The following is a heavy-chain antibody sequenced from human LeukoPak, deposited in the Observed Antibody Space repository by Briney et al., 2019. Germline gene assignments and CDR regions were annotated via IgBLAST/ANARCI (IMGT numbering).Heavy chain of an antibody. CDR1: GFTFSSYG. J-gene: IGHJ4*02. Sequence: PGGSLRLSCAASGFTFSSYGMHWVRQAPGKGLEWVAFIRYDGSNKYYADSVKGRFTISRDNPKNTLYLQMNSLRAEDTAVYYCAKDLRVPAAIPVDDYWGQGTLVTVSS. V-gene: IGHV3-30*02. CDR3: AKDLRVPAAIPVDDY. CDR2: IRYDGSNK. D-gene: IGHD2-2*02.